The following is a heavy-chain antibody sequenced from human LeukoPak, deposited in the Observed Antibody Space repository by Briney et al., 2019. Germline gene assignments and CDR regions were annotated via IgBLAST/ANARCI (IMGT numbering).Heavy chain of an antibody. CDR3: ARGFRRIFGVVIGYYFDY. J-gene: IGHJ4*02. CDR1: GYTFTSYD. Sequence: ASVKVSCKASGYTFTSYDINWVRQAIGQGLEWMGWMNPNSGNTGYAQKFQGRVTITRNTSISTAYMELSSLRSEDTAVYYCARGFRRIFGVVIGYYFDYWGQGTLVTVSS. V-gene: IGHV1-8*03. D-gene: IGHD3-3*01. CDR2: MNPNSGNT.